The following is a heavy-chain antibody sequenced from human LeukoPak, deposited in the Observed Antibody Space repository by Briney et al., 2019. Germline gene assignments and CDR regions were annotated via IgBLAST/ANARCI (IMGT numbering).Heavy chain of an antibody. CDR1: GFTFSSYE. J-gene: IGHJ4*02. CDR3: ARAYLPYFDY. CDR2: ISSSGSTI. V-gene: IGHV3-48*03. Sequence: GGSLRLSCAVSGFTFSSYEMNWVRQPPGKGLEWVSYISSSGSTIYYADSVEGRFTISRDNAKNSLYLQMNGLRAEDTVVYYCARAYLPYFDYWGQGTLVTVSS.